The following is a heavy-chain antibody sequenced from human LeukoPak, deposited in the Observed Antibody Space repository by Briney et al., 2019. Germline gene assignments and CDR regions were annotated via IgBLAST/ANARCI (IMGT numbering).Heavy chain of an antibody. J-gene: IGHJ3*02. CDR3: ARESHFNGNFDAFDI. V-gene: IGHV3-21*06. CDR2: ISSNSEHV. D-gene: IGHD4-23*01. CDR1: GFGLSSYN. Sequence: PGGSLRLSCAASGFGLSSYNMNWVRQAPGRGREWVSYISSNSEHVFYGDSVQGRFTISRDNAENSLFLQMNSLRAEDTAVYYCARESHFNGNFDAFDIWGQGTVVTVSS.